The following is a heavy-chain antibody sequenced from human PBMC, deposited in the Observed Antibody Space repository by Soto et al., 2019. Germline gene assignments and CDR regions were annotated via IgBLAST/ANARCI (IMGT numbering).Heavy chain of an antibody. J-gene: IGHJ6*02. CDR1: GGTFSNFA. Sequence: VRLVQSGAEMKKPGSSVKVSCKASGGTFSNFAISWVRQAPGQGLEWLGAIIPVYSTPKYEPKFQGRVTSSADESTSTAYMELSSLRSEDTAVYYCAKDDNSGFFIGYYGLDVWGPGTTVTVSS. CDR3: AKDDNSGFFIGYYGLDV. D-gene: IGHD6-19*01. V-gene: IGHV1-69*01. CDR2: IIPVYSTP.